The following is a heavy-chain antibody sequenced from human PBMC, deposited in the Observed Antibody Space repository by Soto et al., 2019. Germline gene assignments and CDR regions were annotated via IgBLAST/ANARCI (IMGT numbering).Heavy chain of an antibody. CDR2: IIPIFGTA. CDR1: GCTFSSYA. V-gene: IGHV1-69*13. CDR3: ARKYYYDSSGYFGGMDV. D-gene: IGHD3-22*01. J-gene: IGHJ6*02. Sequence: ASVKVSCKASGCTFSSYAISWVRQAPGQGLEWMGGIIPIFGTANYAQKFQGRVTITADESTSTAYMELSSLRSEDTAVYYCARKYYYDSSGYFGGMDVWGQGTTVTVSS.